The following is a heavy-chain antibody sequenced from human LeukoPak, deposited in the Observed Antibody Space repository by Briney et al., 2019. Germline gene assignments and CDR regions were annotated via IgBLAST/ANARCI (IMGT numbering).Heavy chain of an antibody. Sequence: ASVKVSCKASGYTFTGYYMHWVRQAPGQGLEWMGWINPNSGGTNYAQKFQGRVTMTRDTSISTAYMELSRLRSDDTAVYYCARVPRDDYSNLHDYWGQGTLVTVSS. D-gene: IGHD4-11*01. V-gene: IGHV1-2*02. CDR1: GYTFTGYY. CDR3: ARVPRDDYSNLHDY. CDR2: INPNSGGT. J-gene: IGHJ4*02.